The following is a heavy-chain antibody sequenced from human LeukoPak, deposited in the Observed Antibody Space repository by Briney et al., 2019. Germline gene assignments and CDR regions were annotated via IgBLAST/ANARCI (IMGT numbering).Heavy chain of an antibody. CDR2: IYPGDSDT. J-gene: IGHJ3*02. Sequence: GESLKISCKGSGYSFTSYWIGWVRQMPGKGLEWMGIIYPGDSDTRYSPSFQGQVTISADKSISTAYLQWSSLKASDTAMYYCARHPNYGDYPLGAFDIWGQGTMVTVSS. V-gene: IGHV5-51*01. CDR1: GYSFTSYW. D-gene: IGHD4-17*01. CDR3: ARHPNYGDYPLGAFDI.